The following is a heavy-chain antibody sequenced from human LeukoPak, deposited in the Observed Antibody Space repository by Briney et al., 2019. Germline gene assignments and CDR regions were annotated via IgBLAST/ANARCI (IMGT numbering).Heavy chain of an antibody. CDR3: ARAVGSYEYFQH. D-gene: IGHD1-26*01. CDR2: IIPILGIA. Sequence: GSSVKVSCKASGGTFSSYAISWVRQAPGQGLEWMGRIIPILGIANYAQKFRGRVTITADKSTSTAYMELSSLRSEDTAVYYYARAVGSYEYFQHWGQGTLVTVSS. J-gene: IGHJ1*01. CDR1: GGTFSSYA. V-gene: IGHV1-69*04.